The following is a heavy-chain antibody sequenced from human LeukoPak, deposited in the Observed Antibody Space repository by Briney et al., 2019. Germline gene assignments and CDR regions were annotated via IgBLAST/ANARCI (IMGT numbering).Heavy chain of an antibody. CDR2: IYYSGST. D-gene: IGHD6-13*01. Sequence: PSETLSLTCTVSGGSISSYYWSWIRQPPGKGLEWIGYIYYSGSTYYNPSLKSRVTISVDTSKNQFSLKLSSVTAADTAVYYCAREKQQLDDAFDIWGQGTMVTVSS. J-gene: IGHJ3*02. V-gene: IGHV4-59*01. CDR3: AREKQQLDDAFDI. CDR1: GGSISSYY.